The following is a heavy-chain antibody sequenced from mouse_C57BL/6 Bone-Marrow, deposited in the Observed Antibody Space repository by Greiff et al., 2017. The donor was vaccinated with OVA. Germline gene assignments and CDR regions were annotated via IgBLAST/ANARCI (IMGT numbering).Heavy chain of an antibody. D-gene: IGHD1-1*01. CDR1: GFTFSSYA. J-gene: IGHJ3*01. CDR2: ISDGGSYT. V-gene: IGHV5-4*01. Sequence: EVKLMESGGGLVKPGGSLKLSCAASGFTFSSYAMSWVRQTPEKRLEWVATISDGGSYTYYPDNVKGRFTISRDNAKNNLYLQMSQLKSEDTAMYYCARDRYYGPFAYWGQGTLVTVSA. CDR3: ARDRYYGPFAY.